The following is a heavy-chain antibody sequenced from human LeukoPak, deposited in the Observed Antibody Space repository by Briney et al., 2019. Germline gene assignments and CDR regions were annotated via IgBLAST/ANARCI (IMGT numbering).Heavy chain of an antibody. CDR1: GYTFTGYY. Sequence: ASVKVSCKASGYTFTGYYMHWVRQAPGQGLEWMGRINPNSGGTNYAQKFQGRVTMTRDTSISTAYMELSRLRSDDTAVYYCARQLRSPRRWFDPWGQGTLVTVSS. CDR2: INPNSGGT. CDR3: ARQLRSPRRWFDP. J-gene: IGHJ5*02. D-gene: IGHD3-3*01. V-gene: IGHV1-2*06.